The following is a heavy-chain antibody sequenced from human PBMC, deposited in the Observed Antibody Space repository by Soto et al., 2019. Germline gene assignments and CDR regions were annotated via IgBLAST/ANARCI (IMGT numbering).Heavy chain of an antibody. V-gene: IGHV3-11*06. CDR1: GFPFSDYY. CDR3: ARDLIAAAGIFDYYYYGMDV. J-gene: IGHJ6*02. CDR2: ISSSSSYT. D-gene: IGHD6-13*01. Sequence: GGSLRLSCAASGFPFSDYYMSWIRQAPGKGLELVSYISSSSSYTNYADSVKGRFTISRDNAKNSLYLQMNSLRAEDTAVYYCARDLIAAAGIFDYYYYGMDVWGQGTTVTVSS.